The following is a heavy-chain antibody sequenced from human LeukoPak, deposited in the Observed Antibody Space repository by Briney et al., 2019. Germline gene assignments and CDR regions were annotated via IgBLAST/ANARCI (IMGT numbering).Heavy chain of an antibody. Sequence: GGSLRLSCAASGFTFSSYWMTWVRQAPGKGLEWVANLKHDGSDHYYLDSVKGRFNKFSDNAKHSLYLQMNSLRAEDTAVYYCARVRDWGSGSSYPSYFDYWGLGTLVTVSS. D-gene: IGHD3-10*01. V-gene: IGHV3-7*02. CDR2: LKHDGSDH. CDR1: GFTFSSYW. CDR3: ARVRDWGSGSSYPSYFDY. J-gene: IGHJ4*02.